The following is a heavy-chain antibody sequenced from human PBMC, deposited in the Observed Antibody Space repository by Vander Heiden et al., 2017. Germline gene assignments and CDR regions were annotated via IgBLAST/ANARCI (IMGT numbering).Heavy chain of an antibody. CDR1: GFTFSSYS. V-gene: IGHV3-21*01. D-gene: IGHD6-19*01. CDR2: ISSSSSYI. J-gene: IGHJ4*02. CDR3: ARDGAVAGGEDY. Sequence: EVQLVESGGGLVKPGGSLRLSCAASGFTFSSYSMNWVRQAPGKGLEWVSSISSSSSYIYYEDSVKGRFTISRDNAKNSLYLQMNSLRAEDTAVYYCARDGAVAGGEDYWGQGTLVTVSS.